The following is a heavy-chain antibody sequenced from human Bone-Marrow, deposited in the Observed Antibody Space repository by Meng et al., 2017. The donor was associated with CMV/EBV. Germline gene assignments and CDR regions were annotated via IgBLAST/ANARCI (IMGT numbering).Heavy chain of an antibody. CDR1: GGTFSSYA. CDR3: ARALIGGAAAGSRS. CDR2: IIPILGIA. D-gene: IGHD6-13*01. V-gene: IGHV1-69*10. Sequence: SVKVSCKASGGTFSSYAISWVRQAPGQGLEWMGGIIPILGIANYAQKFQGRVTITADKSTSTAYMELRSLRSDDTAVYYCARALIGGAAAGSRSWGQGTLVTVSS. J-gene: IGHJ5*02.